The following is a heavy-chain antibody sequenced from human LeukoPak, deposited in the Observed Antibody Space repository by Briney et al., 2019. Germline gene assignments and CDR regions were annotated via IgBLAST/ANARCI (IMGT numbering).Heavy chain of an antibody. D-gene: IGHD4-23*01. V-gene: IGHV3-15*01. CDR3: TTDRRWPDC. Sequence: GGSLRLSXAASGFTFSNAWMSWVCQAPGKGLEWVGRIKSKTDGEPTDYAAPVKGRFTISRDDSKHTLYLQMNSLKAEDTAVYYCTTDRRWPDCWGQGTLVTVSS. CDR1: GFTFSNAW. CDR2: IKSKTDGEPT. J-gene: IGHJ4*02.